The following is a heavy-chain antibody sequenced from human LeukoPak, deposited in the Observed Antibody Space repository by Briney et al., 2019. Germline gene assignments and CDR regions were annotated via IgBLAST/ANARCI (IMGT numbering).Heavy chain of an antibody. D-gene: IGHD3-22*01. CDR1: GFTFSSYA. J-gene: IGHJ4*02. CDR2: ISYDGSNK. CDR3: AGSYDSSGYYFDY. Sequence: GGSLRLSCAASGFTFSSYAMHWVRQAPGKGLEWVAVISYDGSNKYYADSVKGRFTISRDNSKNTLYLQMNSLRAEDTAVYYCAGSYDSSGYYFDYWGQGTLVTVSS. V-gene: IGHV3-30-3*01.